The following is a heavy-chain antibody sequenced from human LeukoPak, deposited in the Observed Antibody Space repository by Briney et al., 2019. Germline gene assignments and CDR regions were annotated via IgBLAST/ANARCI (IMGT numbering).Heavy chain of an antibody. CDR3: ARAAQYSSRNFDY. Sequence: SETLSLTCTVSGGSISSYYWSWIRQPPGKGLEWIGYIYYSGSTNYNPSLKSRVTISVDTSKNQFSLKLSSVTAADTAVYYCARAAQYSSRNFDYWGQGTLVTVSS. D-gene: IGHD6-6*01. J-gene: IGHJ4*02. CDR1: GGSISSYY. V-gene: IGHV4-59*01. CDR2: IYYSGST.